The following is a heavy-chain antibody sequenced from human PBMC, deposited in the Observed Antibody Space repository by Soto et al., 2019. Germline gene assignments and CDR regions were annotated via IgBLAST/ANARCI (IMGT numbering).Heavy chain of an antibody. J-gene: IGHJ1*01. D-gene: IGHD3-9*01. Sequence: QAHLVQSGAEVRKPGASVKVSCQALEHTSTIYYIHWVRQARGQGLEWMGWINADSGDTTYAEDFRGGVTFTRDPSPSTFQRDLSRLCLADPAMYLWATLDYDILPGYLHMWGQGTLTSVSS. V-gene: IGHV1-2*02. CDR1: EHTSTIYY. CDR2: INADSGDT. CDR3: ATLDYDILPGYLHM.